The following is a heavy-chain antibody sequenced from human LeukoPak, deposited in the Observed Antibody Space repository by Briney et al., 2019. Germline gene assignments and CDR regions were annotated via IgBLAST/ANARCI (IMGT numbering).Heavy chain of an antibody. CDR1: GGSFSDYN. Sequence: SETLSVTCAVYGGSFSDYNWTWIRQPPGKGLEWIGEIGHNGTTNYNPSLKGRVTISLDTSKNQFSLKLTSVTAASTSVYYCARPSGGTPFKRFDYWGEGTLVTVSS. V-gene: IGHV4-34*01. CDR3: ARPSGGTPFKRFDY. J-gene: IGHJ4*02. CDR2: IGHNGTT. D-gene: IGHD1-14*01.